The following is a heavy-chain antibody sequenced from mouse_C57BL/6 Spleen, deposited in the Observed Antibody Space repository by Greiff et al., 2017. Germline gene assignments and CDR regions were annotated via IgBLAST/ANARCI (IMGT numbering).Heavy chain of an antibody. V-gene: IGHV1-54*01. J-gene: IGHJ1*03. CDR2: INPGSGGT. CDR1: GYAFTNYL. D-gene: IGHD1-1*01. CDR3: ARARITTYWYFDV. Sequence: VQLQQSGAELVRPGTSVKVSCKASGYAFTNYLIEWVKQRPGQGLEWIGVINPGSGGTNYNEKFKGKATLTADKSSSTAYMQLSSLTSEDSAVYFCARARITTYWYFDVWGTGTTVTVSS.